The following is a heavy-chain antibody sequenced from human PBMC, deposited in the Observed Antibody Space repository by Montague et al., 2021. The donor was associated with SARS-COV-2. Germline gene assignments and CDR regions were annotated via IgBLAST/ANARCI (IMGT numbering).Heavy chain of an antibody. D-gene: IGHD2-2*01. Sequence: SETLSLTCSVSGDSVTNHYWSWIRQPAGKGLEWIGRMHFTGKTNFSPFFSSRLTMSVDTSKNQFSLKLSSVTAADTAVYYCANFRRTQLLFGTLYYGMDVWGQGTTVTVSS. V-gene: IGHV4-4*07. J-gene: IGHJ6*02. CDR2: MHFTGKT. CDR3: ANFRRTQLLFGTLYYGMDV. CDR1: GDSVTNHY.